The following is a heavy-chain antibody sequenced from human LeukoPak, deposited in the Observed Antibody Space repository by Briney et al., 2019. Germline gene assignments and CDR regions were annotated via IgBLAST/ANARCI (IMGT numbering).Heavy chain of an antibody. CDR1: GDSISTYY. CDR3: ARDSVIKGLYYFDY. Sequence: SETLSLTCTVSGDSISTYYWSWIRQPAGKGLEWIGRIYSSGSINYNPSLKSRVTMSVDTSENQFSLKLTSVTAADTAVYYCARDSVIKGLYYFDYWGQGALVTVSS. J-gene: IGHJ4*02. V-gene: IGHV4-4*07. D-gene: IGHD3-10*01. CDR2: IYSSGSI.